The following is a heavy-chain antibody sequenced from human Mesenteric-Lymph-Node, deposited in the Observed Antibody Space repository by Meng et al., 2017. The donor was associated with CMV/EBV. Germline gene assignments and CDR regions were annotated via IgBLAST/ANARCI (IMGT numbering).Heavy chain of an antibody. J-gene: IGHJ5*02. CDR1: GGSLSGYY. V-gene: IGHV4-59*01. Sequence: SETLSLTCAVSGGSLSGYYWSWIRQPPGKGLEWIGYIYYSGSTNYNPSLKSRVTISVDTSKNQFSLKLSSVTAADTAVYYCASVTRNWFDPWGQGTLVTVSS. CDR2: IYYSGST. CDR3: ASVTRNWFDP.